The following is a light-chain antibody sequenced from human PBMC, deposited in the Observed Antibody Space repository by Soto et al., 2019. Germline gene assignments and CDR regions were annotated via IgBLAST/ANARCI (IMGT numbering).Light chain of an antibody. CDR1: QSISSK. Sequence: EIVMTQSPATLSVSPGERATLSCRASQSISSKLAWYQQKPGQAPRLLIYGASTRATAIPVRFSGSGSGTEFTLTITSLQSEDFAIYYCQEYNNWRPITFGGGTKVDIK. V-gene: IGKV3-15*01. CDR3: QEYNNWRPIT. CDR2: GAS. J-gene: IGKJ4*01.